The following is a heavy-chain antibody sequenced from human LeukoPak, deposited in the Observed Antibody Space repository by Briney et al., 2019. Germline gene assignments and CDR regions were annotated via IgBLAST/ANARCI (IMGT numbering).Heavy chain of an antibody. V-gene: IGHV1-69*05. J-gene: IGHJ4*02. CDR1: GGTFSSYA. CDR3: ARDFGVGDSSGYYYDY. Sequence: EASVKVSCKASGGTFSSYAISWVRQAPGQGLEWMGRIIPIFGTANYAQKFQGGVTITTDESTSTAYMELSSLRSEDTAVYYCARDFGVGDSSGYYYDYWGQGTLVTVSS. D-gene: IGHD3-22*01. CDR2: IIPIFGTA.